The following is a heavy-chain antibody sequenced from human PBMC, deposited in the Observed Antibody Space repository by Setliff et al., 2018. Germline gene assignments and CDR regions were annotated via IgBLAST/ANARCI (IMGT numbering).Heavy chain of an antibody. CDR1: GGSISSSGYY. CDR2: IYYSRRT. V-gene: IGHV4-39*01. D-gene: IGHD1-26*01. CDR3: AKITGMVGATPYYFDY. J-gene: IGHJ4*02. Sequence: SETLSLTCTVSGGSISSSGYYWSWIRQPPGKGLEWIGNIYYSRRTYYNPSLKSRVTISVDTSKNQFSLKLTSVTAADTAVYYCAKITGMVGATPYYFDYWGQGTLVTVSS.